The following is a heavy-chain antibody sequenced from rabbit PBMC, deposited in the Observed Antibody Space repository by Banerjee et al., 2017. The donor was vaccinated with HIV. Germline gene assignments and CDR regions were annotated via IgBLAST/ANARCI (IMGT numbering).Heavy chain of an antibody. CDR3: AKAYAAIWYFGL. J-gene: IGHJ4*01. Sequence: QEQLEESGGDLVKPEGSLTLTCTASGFSFSSTYWICWVRQAPGKGPEWIACIDAGSTGNTYYVSWAKGRFTISRTSSTTVTLQMTSLTAADTATYFCAKAYAAIWYFGLWGPGTLVTVS. V-gene: IGHV1S45*01. CDR1: GFSFSSTYW. D-gene: IGHD6-1*01. CDR2: IDAGSTGNT.